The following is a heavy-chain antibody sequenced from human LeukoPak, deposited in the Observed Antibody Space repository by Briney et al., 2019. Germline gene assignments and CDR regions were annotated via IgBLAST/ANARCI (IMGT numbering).Heavy chain of an antibody. Sequence: GGSLRLSCAASGFTFSSYSMSWDRQAPGKGLEWVANIKQDGSEKYYVDSVKGRFTISRDSAKNSLYLQMNSLRAEDTAVYYCARVRSSGYVHYFDYWGQGTLVTVSS. V-gene: IGHV3-7*01. CDR3: ARVRSSGYVHYFDY. D-gene: IGHD5-12*01. CDR1: GFTFSSYS. CDR2: IKQDGSEK. J-gene: IGHJ4*02.